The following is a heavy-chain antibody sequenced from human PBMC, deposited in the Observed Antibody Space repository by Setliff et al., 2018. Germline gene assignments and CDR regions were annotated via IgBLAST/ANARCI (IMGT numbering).Heavy chain of an antibody. J-gene: IGHJ4*02. Sequence: GGSLRLSCEASGFAFASYNMIRVRQAPGKGLEWVSSLSSANNYIVYADSVKGRFTISRDNAKSSLYLQMNSLSAEDTAIYYCAGSRTYIPVLDYCGQGTLVTVSS. D-gene: IGHD2-2*01. CDR1: GFAFASYN. CDR2: LSSANNYI. CDR3: AGSRTYIPVLDY. V-gene: IGHV3-21*01.